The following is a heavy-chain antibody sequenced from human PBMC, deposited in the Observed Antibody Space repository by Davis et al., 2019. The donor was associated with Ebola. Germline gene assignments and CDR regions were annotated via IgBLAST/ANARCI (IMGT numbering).Heavy chain of an antibody. Sequence: ASVKVSCKASGYTFTSYDINWARQATGQGLEWMGWMDPNSGNTGYAQKFQGRVTMTRNTSISTAYMELSSLRSEDTAVYYCARQTFLPAAILFDPWGQGTLVTVSS. CDR3: ARQTFLPAAILFDP. V-gene: IGHV1-8*01. CDR1: GYTFTSYD. CDR2: MDPNSGNT. D-gene: IGHD2-2*01. J-gene: IGHJ5*02.